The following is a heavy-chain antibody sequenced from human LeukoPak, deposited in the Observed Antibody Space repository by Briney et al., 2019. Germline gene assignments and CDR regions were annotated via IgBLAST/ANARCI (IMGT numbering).Heavy chain of an antibody. Sequence: ASVKVSCKASGYTFTSYFMHWVRQAPGQGLEWMGVVNPSSGSTTYSQKFQGRVTMTRDTSTSTVYMDQGSLRSDDTAVYYCGSGYMNYWGQGTLVTVSS. V-gene: IGHV1-46*03. CDR3: GSGYMNY. J-gene: IGHJ4*02. CDR1: GYTFTSYF. CDR2: VNPSSGST. D-gene: IGHD3-22*01.